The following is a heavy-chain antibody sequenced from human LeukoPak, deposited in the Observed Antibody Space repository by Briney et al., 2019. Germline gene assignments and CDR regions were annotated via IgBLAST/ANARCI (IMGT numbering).Heavy chain of an antibody. Sequence: SETLSLTCTVSGGSISSYYWSWIRQPPGKGLEWIGYIYYSGSTNYNPSLKSRVTISVDTSKNQFSLKLSSVTAADTAVYYCARFYPTYYYDSSGLGPWGQGTLVTVSS. CDR1: GGSISSYY. CDR3: ARFYPTYYYDSSGLGP. J-gene: IGHJ5*02. CDR2: IYYSGST. D-gene: IGHD3-22*01. V-gene: IGHV4-59*12.